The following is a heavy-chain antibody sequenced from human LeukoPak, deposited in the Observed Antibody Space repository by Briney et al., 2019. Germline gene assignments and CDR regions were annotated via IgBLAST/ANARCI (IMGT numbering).Heavy chain of an antibody. D-gene: IGHD3-22*01. CDR1: GFTFSSYS. V-gene: IGHV3-21*01. CDR3: ARDGHYDSSGYYYGYFQH. Sequence: GGSLRLSCAASGFTFSSYSMNWDRQAPGKGLEWVSSISSSSSYIYYADSVKGRFTISRDNAKNSLYLQMNSLRAEDTAVYYCARDGHYDSSGYYYGYFQHWGQGTLVTVSS. J-gene: IGHJ1*01. CDR2: ISSSSSYI.